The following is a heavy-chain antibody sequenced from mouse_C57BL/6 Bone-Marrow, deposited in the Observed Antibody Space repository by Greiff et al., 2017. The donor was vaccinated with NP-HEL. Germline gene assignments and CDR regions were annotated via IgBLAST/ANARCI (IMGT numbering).Heavy chain of an antibody. J-gene: IGHJ3*01. D-gene: IGHD2-4*01. Sequence: QVQLQQPGAELVKPGASVKFSCKASGYTFTSYWMHWVKQRPGQGLEWIGMIHPNSGITNYNAKFKSKATLTVDKSTSTAYMQLSSLTSEDSAVYYSSRGSYYDYGGFAYWGQGTLVTVSA. CDR2: IHPNSGIT. CDR1: GYTFTSYW. CDR3: SRGSYYDYGGFAY. V-gene: IGHV1-64*01.